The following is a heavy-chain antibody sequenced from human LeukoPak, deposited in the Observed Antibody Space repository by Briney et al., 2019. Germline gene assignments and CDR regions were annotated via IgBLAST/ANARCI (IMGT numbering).Heavy chain of an antibody. CDR3: AKGPRITWIDY. CDR2: ISWNSGSI. CDR1: GFTFDDYA. D-gene: IGHD2/OR15-2a*01. J-gene: IGHJ4*02. V-gene: IGHV3-9*01. Sequence: GGSLRLSCAASGFTFDDYAMHWVRQAPGKGLEWVSGISWNSGSIGYADSVKGRFTISRDNAKNSLYLQMNSPRPEDTALYYCAKGPRITWIDYWGQGTLVTVSS.